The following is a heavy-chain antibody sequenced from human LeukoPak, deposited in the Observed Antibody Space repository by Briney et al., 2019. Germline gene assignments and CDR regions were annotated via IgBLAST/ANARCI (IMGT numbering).Heavy chain of an antibody. CDR3: ARFPGPPRVGALDY. J-gene: IGHJ4*02. CDR1: GYTFTGYY. D-gene: IGHD1-26*01. V-gene: IGHV1-46*01. CDR2: INPNSGGST. Sequence: ASVKVSCKASGYTFTGYYMHWVRQAPGQGLEWMGWINPNSGGSTSYAQKFQGRVTMTRDTSTSTVYMELSSLRSEDTAVYYCARFPGPPRVGALDYWGQGTLVTVSS.